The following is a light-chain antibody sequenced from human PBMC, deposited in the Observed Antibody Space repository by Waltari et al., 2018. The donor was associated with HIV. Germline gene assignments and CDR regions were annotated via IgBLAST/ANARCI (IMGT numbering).Light chain of an antibody. V-gene: IGKV3-20*01. CDR1: QSVSSD. CDR2: SAS. CDR3: QHYTSSPTWT. J-gene: IGKJ1*01. Sequence: IVLTQSPGTLSLSPGERATFSCRASQSVSSDLAWYHQRPGQAPRPLIYSASTRATGIPDRFSGSGSGTDFTLTINSLEPEDSAVYYCQHYTSSPTWTFGQGTKVEIK.